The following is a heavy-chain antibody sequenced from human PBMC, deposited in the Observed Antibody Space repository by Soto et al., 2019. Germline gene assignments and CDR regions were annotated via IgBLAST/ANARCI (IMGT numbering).Heavy chain of an antibody. J-gene: IGHJ4*02. Sequence: SETLSLTCAVYGGSFSGYYWSWIRQPPGKGLEWIGEINHSGSTNYNPSLKSRVTISVDTSKNQFSLKLSSVTAADTAVYYCARDYREYSGYDYWGQGTLVTVSS. CDR3: ARDYREYSGYDY. D-gene: IGHD5-12*01. CDR1: GGSFSGYY. V-gene: IGHV4-34*01. CDR2: INHSGST.